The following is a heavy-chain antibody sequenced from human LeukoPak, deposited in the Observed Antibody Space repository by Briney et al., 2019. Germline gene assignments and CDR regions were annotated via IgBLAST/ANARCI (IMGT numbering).Heavy chain of an antibody. Sequence: GGSLRLSCAASGFTFNEYAIHWVRQAPGKELEWVAVVSSDGINKYYADSVKGRFTISRDNSKNTLYLQMNSLRPEDTAVYYCAREKDYGDYIDFWGQGTLVTVSS. CDR1: GFTFNEYA. CDR3: AREKDYGDYIDF. D-gene: IGHD4-17*01. J-gene: IGHJ4*02. V-gene: IGHV3-30-3*01. CDR2: VSSDGINK.